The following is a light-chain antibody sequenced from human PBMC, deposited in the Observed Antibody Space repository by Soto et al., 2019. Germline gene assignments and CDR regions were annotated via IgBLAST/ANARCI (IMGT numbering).Light chain of an antibody. V-gene: IGKV3-20*01. Sequence: EIVLTQSPGTLSLSPGEGATLSCRASQTINNNYLAWYQQKPGQAPRLLIHGASSRATGIPDRFSGSGSETDFTLTISRLEPEDFAVYYCQQYTTSLPTFGGGTKVEIK. CDR2: GAS. CDR1: QTINNNY. J-gene: IGKJ4*01. CDR3: QQYTTSLPT.